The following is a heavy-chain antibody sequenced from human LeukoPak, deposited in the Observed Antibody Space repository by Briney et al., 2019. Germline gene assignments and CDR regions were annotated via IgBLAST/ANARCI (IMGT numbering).Heavy chain of an antibody. CDR2: IYYSGST. V-gene: IGHV4-30-4*08. CDR1: GGSISSGDYY. CDR3: ARANHFWSNLRNWSDP. Sequence: SETLSLTCTVSGGSISSGDYYWSWIRQPPGKGLEWIGYIYYSGSTYYNPSLKSRVTISVDTSKNQFSLKLSSVTAADTAVYYCARANHFWSNLRNWSDPWGQGTLVTVSS. D-gene: IGHD3-3*02. J-gene: IGHJ5*02.